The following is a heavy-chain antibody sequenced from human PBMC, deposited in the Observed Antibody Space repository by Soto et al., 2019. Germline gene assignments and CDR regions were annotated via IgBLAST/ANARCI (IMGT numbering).Heavy chain of an antibody. V-gene: IGHV1-2*02. Sequence: QVQLVQSGAEVKKPVASVKVSCTASGYTFTIYHPHWVRQAPGQGLEWMGWINPDSGGTKYAQKFQGGVTMTRDTSTSTVYMEVSRLRSDDTAVYYCAREIRSGYYRYWYFDLWGRGTLVTVSS. CDR2: INPDSGGT. D-gene: IGHD6-25*01. J-gene: IGHJ2*01. CDR3: AREIRSGYYRYWYFDL. CDR1: GYTFTIYH.